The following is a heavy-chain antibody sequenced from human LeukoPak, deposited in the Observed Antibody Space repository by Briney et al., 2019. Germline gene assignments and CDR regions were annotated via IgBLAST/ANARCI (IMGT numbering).Heavy chain of an antibody. CDR2: INHSGST. Sequence: SETLSLICAVYGGSFSGYYWSWIRQPPGKGLEWIGEINHSGSTNYNPSLKSRVTISVDTSKNQCSLKLSSVTAADTAVYYCARGTPVSPRLAARGSYYYYGMDVWGQGTTVTVSS. CDR1: GGSFSGYY. CDR3: ARGTPVSPRLAARGSYYYYGMDV. D-gene: IGHD2-15*01. V-gene: IGHV4-34*01. J-gene: IGHJ6*02.